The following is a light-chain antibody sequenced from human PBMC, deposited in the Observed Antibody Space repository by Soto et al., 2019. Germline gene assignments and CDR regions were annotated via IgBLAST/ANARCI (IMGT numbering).Light chain of an antibody. Sequence: EIVMTQSPATLSVSPGERATLSCRASQSVSSNLAWYQQKPGQAPRLLIYGAFSRATGIPDRFSGSGSGTDFTLTISRLEPEDFAVYYCQQYGSSPQTFGQGTKVDIK. J-gene: IGKJ1*01. CDR1: QSVSSN. CDR2: GAF. CDR3: QQYGSSPQT. V-gene: IGKV3-20*01.